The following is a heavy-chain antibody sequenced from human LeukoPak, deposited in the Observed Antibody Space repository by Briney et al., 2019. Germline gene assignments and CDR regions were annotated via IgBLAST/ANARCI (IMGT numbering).Heavy chain of an antibody. CDR3: ARGQLRIDY. Sequence: SETLSLTCAVYGGSFSGYYWSWIRQPPGKGLEWIGEINHSGSTNYNPSLKSRVTISVDTSKNQFSLKLISVTAADTAVYYCARGQLRIDYWGQGTLVTVSS. J-gene: IGHJ4*02. CDR1: GGSFSGYY. CDR2: INHSGST. D-gene: IGHD2-2*01. V-gene: IGHV4-34*01.